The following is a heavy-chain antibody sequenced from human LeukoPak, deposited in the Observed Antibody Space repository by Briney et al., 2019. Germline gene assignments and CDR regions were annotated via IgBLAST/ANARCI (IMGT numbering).Heavy chain of an antibody. CDR3: AREALRGYDSSGYVYYFDY. CDR2: INPNSGGT. D-gene: IGHD3-22*01. J-gene: IGHJ4*02. CDR1: GYTFTGYY. V-gene: IGHV1-2*02. Sequence: ASVKVSCKASGYTFTGYYMHWVRQAPGQGLEWMGWINPNSGGTNYAQKFQGRVTMTRDTSISTAYMELSRLRSDDTAVYYCAREALRGYDSSGYVYYFDYWGQGTLVTVSS.